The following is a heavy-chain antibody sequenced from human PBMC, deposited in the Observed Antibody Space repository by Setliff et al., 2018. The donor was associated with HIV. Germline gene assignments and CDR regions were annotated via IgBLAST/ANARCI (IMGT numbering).Heavy chain of an antibody. CDR1: GGSISSSNW. CDR3: ASGEPYYYDSTGYSGNYFDY. CDR2: IYHGGST. D-gene: IGHD3-22*01. V-gene: IGHV4-4*02. J-gene: IGHJ4*02. Sequence: SETLSLTCAVSGGSISSSNWWSWVRQPPGKGLEWIGEIYHGGSTNYNPSLKSRVTMSVDKSKNQFSLKLASVTAADTAVYYCASGEPYYYDSTGYSGNYFDYWGQGTLVTVSS.